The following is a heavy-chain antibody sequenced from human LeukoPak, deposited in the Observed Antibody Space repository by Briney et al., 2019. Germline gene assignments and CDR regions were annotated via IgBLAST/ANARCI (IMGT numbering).Heavy chain of an antibody. D-gene: IGHD2-2*01. CDR2: MNPNGGNT. V-gene: IGHV1-8*03. Sequence: ASVKVSCKASGYTFTSYDISWVRQATGQGLEWMGWMNPNGGNTGYAQKFQGRVTITRNTSISTAYMEMSSLRSEDTAVYYCARQVPAARRYYYYMDVWGKGTTVTVSS. J-gene: IGHJ6*03. CDR3: ARQVPAARRYYYYMDV. CDR1: GYTFTSYD.